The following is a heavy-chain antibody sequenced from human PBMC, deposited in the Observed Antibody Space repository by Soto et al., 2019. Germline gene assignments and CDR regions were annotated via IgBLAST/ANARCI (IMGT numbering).Heavy chain of an antibody. Sequence: SETLSLTCTVSGGSIGSGGYYWSWIRQHPGKGLEWIGYIYYSGSTYYNPSLKSRVTISVDTSKNQFSLKLSSVTAADTAVYYCARDHATIFGGDYYYYGMDVWGQGTTVTVPS. CDR3: ARDHATIFGGDYYYYGMDV. D-gene: IGHD3-3*01. V-gene: IGHV4-31*02. CDR2: IYYSGST. J-gene: IGHJ6*02. CDR1: GGSIGSGGYY.